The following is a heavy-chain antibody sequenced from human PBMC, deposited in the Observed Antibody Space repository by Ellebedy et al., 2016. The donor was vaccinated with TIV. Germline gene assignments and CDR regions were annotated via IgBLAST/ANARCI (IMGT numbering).Heavy chain of an antibody. V-gene: IGHV5-10-1*01. D-gene: IGHD6-13*01. CDR1: GYSFTSYW. CDR2: IDPSDSYT. Sequence: GESLKISXKGSGYSFTSYWISWVRQMPGKGLEWMGRIDPSDSYTNYSPSFRGHVTISADKSISTAYLQWSSLKASDTAMYYCAREPLWGSSSWLDVIDGMDVWGQGTTVTVSS. J-gene: IGHJ6*02. CDR3: AREPLWGSSSWLDVIDGMDV.